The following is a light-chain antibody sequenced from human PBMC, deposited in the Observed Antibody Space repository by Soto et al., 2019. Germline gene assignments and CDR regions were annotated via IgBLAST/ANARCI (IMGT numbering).Light chain of an antibody. V-gene: IGKV3-15*01. J-gene: IGKJ1*01. CDR2: GVF. CDR3: QQYNNWPWT. Sequence: EIVMTQSPATLSVSPGERATLSCRTSQSVSSNLAWYQQKPGQAPRLLIYGVFTRATGIPARFSGSGSRTEFTLTISSLQSEDFAVYCCQQYNNWPWTFGQGTKVEMK. CDR1: QSVSSN.